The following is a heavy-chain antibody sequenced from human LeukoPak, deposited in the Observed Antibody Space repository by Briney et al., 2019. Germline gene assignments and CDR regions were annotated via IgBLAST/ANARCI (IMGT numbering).Heavy chain of an antibody. CDR2: ISSSSSYI. D-gene: IGHD2-2*02. CDR1: GFTFSSYS. Sequence: PGGSLRLSCAASGFTFSSYSTNWVRQAPGKGLEWVSSISSSSSYIYYADSVKGRFTISRDNAKNSLYLQMNSLRAEDTAVYYCARGRLYCSSTSCYNPYYFDYWGQGTLVTASS. V-gene: IGHV3-21*03. J-gene: IGHJ4*02. CDR3: ARGRLYCSSTSCYNPYYFDY.